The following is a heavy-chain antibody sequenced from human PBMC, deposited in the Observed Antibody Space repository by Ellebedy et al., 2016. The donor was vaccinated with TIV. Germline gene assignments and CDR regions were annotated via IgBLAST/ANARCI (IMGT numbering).Heavy chain of an antibody. Sequence: PGGSLRLSCAASGFTFSSYARSWVRQAPGKGLKWVSAISGSGGSTYYADSVKGRSTISRDNSKNTLYLEMNSLIDEDTAVYYCAKVRSLRDNVWGSYYYYAMDVWGQGTTVTVSS. CDR2: ISGSGGST. D-gene: IGHD3-16*01. V-gene: IGHV3-23*01. J-gene: IGHJ6*02. CDR1: GFTFSSYA. CDR3: AKVRSLRDNVWGSYYYYAMDV.